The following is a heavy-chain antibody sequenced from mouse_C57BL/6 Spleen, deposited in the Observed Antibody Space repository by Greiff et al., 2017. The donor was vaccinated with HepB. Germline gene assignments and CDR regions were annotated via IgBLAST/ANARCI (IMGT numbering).Heavy chain of an antibody. Sequence: VKVVESGAELVRPGTSVKVSCKASGYAFTNYLIEWVKQRPGQGLEWIGVINPGSGGTNYNEKFKGKATLTADKSSSTAYMQLSSLTSEDSAVYVCARSSSTWFAYWGQGTLVTVSA. CDR3: ARSSSTWFAY. V-gene: IGHV1-54*01. CDR1: GYAFTNYL. J-gene: IGHJ3*01. CDR2: INPGSGGT.